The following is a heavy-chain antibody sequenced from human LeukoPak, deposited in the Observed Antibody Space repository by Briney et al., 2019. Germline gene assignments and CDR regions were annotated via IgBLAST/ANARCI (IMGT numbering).Heavy chain of an antibody. V-gene: IGHV3-23*01. CDR3: AKGTSPFDY. CDR1: GFPFSSYA. CDR2: ISDSGGRT. J-gene: IGHJ4*02. Sequence: GGSLRLSCAASGFPFSSYAMSWVRQAPGKGLEWVSVISDSGGRTYSADSVKGRFTISRDNSKNTLYLQMNSLRAEDTAVYYCAKGTSPFDYWGLGTLVTVSS.